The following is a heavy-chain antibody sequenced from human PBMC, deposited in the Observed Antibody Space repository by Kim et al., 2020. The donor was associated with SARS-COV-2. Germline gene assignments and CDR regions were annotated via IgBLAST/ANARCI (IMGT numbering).Heavy chain of an antibody. Sequence: KYYAAAGKGRFTISRDNSKNTLYLQMNSLRAEDTAVYYCAKDLGADAFDIWGQGTMVTVSS. CDR2: K. D-gene: IGHD3-10*01. V-gene: IGHV3-33*06. CDR3: AKDLGADAFDI. J-gene: IGHJ3*02.